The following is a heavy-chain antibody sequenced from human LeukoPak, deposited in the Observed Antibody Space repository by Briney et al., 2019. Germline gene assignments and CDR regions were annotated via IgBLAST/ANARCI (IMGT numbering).Heavy chain of an antibody. Sequence: SETLSLTCTVSGYSISTGYYWGWIRQPPGKGLEWIGSIYHSGSAHYNPSLRSRVTISVDTSKNQLSLKLSSVTAADTAMYYCVRISGSYIFGSFDVWGQGTMVTFSS. CDR3: VRISGSYIFGSFDV. J-gene: IGHJ3*01. V-gene: IGHV4-38-2*02. CDR1: GYSISTGYY. CDR2: IYHSGSA. D-gene: IGHD1-26*01.